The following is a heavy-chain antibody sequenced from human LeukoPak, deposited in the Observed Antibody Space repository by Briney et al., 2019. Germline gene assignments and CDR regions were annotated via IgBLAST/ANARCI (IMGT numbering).Heavy chain of an antibody. CDR1: GGSFSGYY. J-gene: IGHJ3*02. CDR3: ARGLTSLRRSRAYYDSRPDAFDI. D-gene: IGHD3-22*01. V-gene: IGHV4-34*01. CDR2: INHSGST. Sequence: SETLSLTCAVYGGSFSGYYWSLIRQPPGKGLEWIGEINHSGSTNYNPSLKSRVTISVDTSKNQFSLKLSSVTAADTAVYYCARGLTSLRRSRAYYDSRPDAFDIWGQGTMVAVSS.